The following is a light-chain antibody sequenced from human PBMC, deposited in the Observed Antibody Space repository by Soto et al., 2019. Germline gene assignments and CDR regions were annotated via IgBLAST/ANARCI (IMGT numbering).Light chain of an antibody. CDR2: VGTGGIVG. J-gene: IGLJ2*01. CDR1: SGYSNYK. Sequence: QPVLTQPPSASASLGASVTLTCTLSSGYSNYKVDWYQQRPGKGPRFVMRVGTGGIVGSKGDGIPDRFSVLGSGLNRYLTIKNIQEEEDESDYHCGADHGSGSNFVFGGGTKLTVL. CDR3: GADHGSGSNFV. V-gene: IGLV9-49*01.